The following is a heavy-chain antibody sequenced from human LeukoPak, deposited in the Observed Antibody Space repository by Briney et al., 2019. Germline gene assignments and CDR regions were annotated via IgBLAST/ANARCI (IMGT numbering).Heavy chain of an antibody. Sequence: PGGSLRLSCAASGFTFTRHSMNWVRQAPGKGLEWVSGISGSGGSTYYADSVKGRFTISRDNSKNTLFLQMNSLRAEDTAVYYCAKDALISFRGAWSQSDYWGQGALVTVSS. D-gene: IGHD3-16*02. J-gene: IGHJ4*02. V-gene: IGHV3-23*01. CDR3: AKDALISFRGAWSQSDY. CDR1: GFTFTRHS. CDR2: ISGSGGST.